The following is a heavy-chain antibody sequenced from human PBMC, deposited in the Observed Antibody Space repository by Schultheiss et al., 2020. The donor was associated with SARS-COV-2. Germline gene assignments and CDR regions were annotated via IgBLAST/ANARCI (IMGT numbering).Heavy chain of an antibody. D-gene: IGHD3-3*01. CDR3: AHSHYDVWSGHFHGPIDF. Sequence: SGPTLVKPTQTLTLTCTFSGFSLSTSGLGVGWIRQPPGKALEWLALIYWNDDKRYSPSLKSRLTITKDTSKNQVVLTMTNMDPVDTATYYCAHSHYDVWSGHFHGPIDFWGQGTLVTVSS. CDR1: GFSLSTSGLG. J-gene: IGHJ4*02. CDR2: IYWNDDK. V-gene: IGHV2-5*01.